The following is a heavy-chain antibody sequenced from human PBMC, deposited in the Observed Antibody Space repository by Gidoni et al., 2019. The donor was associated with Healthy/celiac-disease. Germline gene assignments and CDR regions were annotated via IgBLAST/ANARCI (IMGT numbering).Heavy chain of an antibody. CDR2: ISGSGGST. D-gene: IGHD1-26*01. Sequence: EVQLLESGGGLVQPGGSLRPSCAASGFTFSSYAMSWVRQAPGKGLEWVSAISGSGGSTYYADSVKGRFTISRDNSKNTLYLQMNSLRAEDTAVYYCAKPHTASGSYYVFDYWGQGTLVTVSS. J-gene: IGHJ4*02. CDR3: AKPHTASGSYYVFDY. V-gene: IGHV3-23*01. CDR1: GFTFSSYA.